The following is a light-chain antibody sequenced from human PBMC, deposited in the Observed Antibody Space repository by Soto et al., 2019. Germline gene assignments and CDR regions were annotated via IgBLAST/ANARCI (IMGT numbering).Light chain of an antibody. CDR2: KAS. CDR1: QSINNW. Sequence: DIQMTQSPSTLSASVGDRITITCRASQSINNWLAWYQQRPGTAPKLLIYKASTFQTGVPSRFSGSASGTEFTLTISSLQPDDFATYYCQQYNSYPHTFGQGTKLQIK. V-gene: IGKV1-5*03. CDR3: QQYNSYPHT. J-gene: IGKJ2*01.